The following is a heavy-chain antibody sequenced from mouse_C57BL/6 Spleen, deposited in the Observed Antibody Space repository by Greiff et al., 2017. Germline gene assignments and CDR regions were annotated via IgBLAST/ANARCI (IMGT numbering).Heavy chain of an antibody. D-gene: IGHD2-12*01. CDR1: GYAFSSSW. Sequence: QVQLQQSGPELVKPGASVKISCKASGYAFSSSWMNWVKQRPGKGLEWIGRIYPGDGDTNYNGKFKGKATLTADKSSSTAYMQLSSLTSEDPGVYFCANDRGYFDYWGQGTTLTVSS. J-gene: IGHJ2*01. CDR2: IYPGDGDT. CDR3: ANDRGYFDY. V-gene: IGHV1-82*01.